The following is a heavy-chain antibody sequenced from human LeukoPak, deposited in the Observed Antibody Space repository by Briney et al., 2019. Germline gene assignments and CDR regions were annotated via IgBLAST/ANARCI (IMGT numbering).Heavy chain of an antibody. J-gene: IGHJ6*03. V-gene: IGHV3-7*03. CDR1: GFTFTTYW. D-gene: IGHD1-26*01. CDR2: IKEDGSQK. CDR3: AKHPLSGNWPNYYYYMDV. Sequence: PGGSLRLSCEASGFTFTTYWMTWVRQAPGRGLEWVANIKEDGSQKNYVDSVKGRFTVSRDNAKNSLYLQMNSLRAEDTAVYYCAKHPLSGNWPNYYYYMDVWGKGTTVTVSS.